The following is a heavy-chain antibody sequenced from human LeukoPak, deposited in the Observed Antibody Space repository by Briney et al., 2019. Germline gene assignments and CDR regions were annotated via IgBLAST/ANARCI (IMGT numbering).Heavy chain of an antibody. Sequence: PGGSLRLSCGASGFTFSSYGMHWVRQAPGKGLEWVAFIRYDGRNKYYAESVKGRFTISRDNAKNSLSLQMNSLSAEDTAVYYCARVAVAGFDYWGQGTLVTVSS. CDR2: IRYDGRNK. J-gene: IGHJ4*02. CDR3: ARVAVAGFDY. V-gene: IGHV3-30*02. D-gene: IGHD6-19*01. CDR1: GFTFSSYG.